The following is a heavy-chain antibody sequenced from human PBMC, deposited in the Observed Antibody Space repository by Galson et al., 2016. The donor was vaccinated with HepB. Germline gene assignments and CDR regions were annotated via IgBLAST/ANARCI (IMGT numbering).Heavy chain of an antibody. V-gene: IGHV3-23*01. D-gene: IGHD1-26*01. J-gene: IGHJ6*04. CDR2: ISRSGDST. CDR1: GFTFSNYG. Sequence: SLRLSCAASGFTFSNYGMTWVRQAPGKGLEVVSSISRSGDSTDYADSVKGRFTISRDNSKNTLSLQMNRRRVDETAVYHCVQGSTAPAVWGKGTTVTVSS. CDR3: VQGSTAPAV.